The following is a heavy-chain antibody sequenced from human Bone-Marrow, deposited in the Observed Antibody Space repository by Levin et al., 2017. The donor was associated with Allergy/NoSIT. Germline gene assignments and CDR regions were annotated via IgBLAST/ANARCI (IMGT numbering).Heavy chain of an antibody. CDR1: GGTFSSYA. Sequence: ASVKVSCKASGGTFSSYAISWVRQAPGQGLEWMGGIIPIFGTANYAQKFQGRVTITADKSTSTAYMELSSLRSEDTAVYYCARDSRKVTTTFNWFDPWGQGTLVTVSS. J-gene: IGHJ5*02. CDR2: IIPIFGTA. CDR3: ARDSRKVTTTFNWFDP. V-gene: IGHV1-69*06. D-gene: IGHD4-17*01.